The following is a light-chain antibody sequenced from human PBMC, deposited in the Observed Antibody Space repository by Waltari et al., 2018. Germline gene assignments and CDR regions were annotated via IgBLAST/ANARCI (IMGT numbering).Light chain of an antibody. CDR3: CSYAGSSRV. Sequence: QSALTQPRSVSGSPGQSVTISCTRTSSAVGGYNYVSWYQQHPGKAPKLMIYDVSKRPAGVPDRFSGSKSGNTAALTISGLQAEDEADYFCCSYAGSSRVFGGGTKLTVL. CDR1: SSAVGGYNY. CDR2: DVS. V-gene: IGLV2-11*01. J-gene: IGLJ2*01.